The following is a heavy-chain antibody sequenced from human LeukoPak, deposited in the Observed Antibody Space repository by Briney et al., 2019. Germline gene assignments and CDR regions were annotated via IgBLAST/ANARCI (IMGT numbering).Heavy chain of an antibody. CDR1: GGSFSGYY. D-gene: IGHD5-18*01. Sequence: SETLSLTCAVYGGSFSGYYWSWIRQPPGKGLEWIGEINHSGSTNYNPSLKSRVTISVDTSKNQFSLKLSSVTAADTAVYYCARGQLWTYYFDYWGQGTLVTVSS. CDR3: ARGQLWTYYFDY. J-gene: IGHJ4*02. CDR2: INHSGST. V-gene: IGHV4-34*01.